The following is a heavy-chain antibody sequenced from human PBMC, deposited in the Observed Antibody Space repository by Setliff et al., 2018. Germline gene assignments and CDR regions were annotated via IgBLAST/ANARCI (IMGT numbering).Heavy chain of an antibody. V-gene: IGHV4-61*02. D-gene: IGHD3-9*01. Sequence: SETLSLTCTVSGDSIGGGGFHWSWVRQPAGKGLEWIGLIQGTGNTNYNPSLQSRATISIDTSKNQISLRITSVTAADTALYSCAGTPARGTTWLSPFDYWGQGIQVTVSS. J-gene: IGHJ4*02. CDR2: IQGTGNT. CDR1: GDSIGGGGFH. CDR3: AGTPARGTTWLSPFDY.